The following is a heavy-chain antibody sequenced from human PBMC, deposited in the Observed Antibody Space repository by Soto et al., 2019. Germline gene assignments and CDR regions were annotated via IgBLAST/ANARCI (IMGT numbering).Heavy chain of an antibody. D-gene: IGHD1-1*01. V-gene: IGHV1-18*01. CDR3: ARGGDWNDVFSGWFDP. Sequence: QVQLVQSGAEVKKPGASVKVSCKASGYTFTSYGISWVRQAPGQGLEWMGWISAYNGNTNYAQKLQGRVTITADKSTSTAYLELSSLRSEDAAVYYCARGGDWNDVFSGWFDPWGQGTLVTVSS. J-gene: IGHJ5*02. CDR1: GYTFTSYG. CDR2: ISAYNGNT.